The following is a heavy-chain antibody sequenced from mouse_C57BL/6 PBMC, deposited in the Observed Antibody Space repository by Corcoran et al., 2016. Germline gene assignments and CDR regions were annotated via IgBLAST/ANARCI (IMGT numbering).Heavy chain of an antibody. J-gene: IGHJ1*03. CDR3: ARWRDLGNRYFDV. D-gene: IGHD4-1*01. V-gene: IGHV1-76*01. CDR1: VYTFTDYY. CDR2: IYPGSGNT. Sequence: QVQLKQSGAELVRPGASVKLSCKASVYTFTDYYINWVKQRPGQGLEWIARIYPGSGNTYYNEKFKGKATLTAENSSSTAYMQLSSLTSEDSAVYFCARWRDLGNRYFDVWGTGTTVTVSS.